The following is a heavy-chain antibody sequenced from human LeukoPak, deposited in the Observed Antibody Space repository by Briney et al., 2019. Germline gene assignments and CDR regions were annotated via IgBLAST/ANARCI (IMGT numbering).Heavy chain of an antibody. V-gene: IGHV4-30-2*01. CDR2: IYHSEST. CDR1: GGSISSGGYY. CDR3: ARVPFDYYDSDDYYYHDAFDI. J-gene: IGHJ3*02. D-gene: IGHD3-22*01. Sequence: SETLPLTCTVSGGSISSGGYYWSWIRQHPGKGLEWIGYIYHSESTYYNPSLKNRVTISIDRSKNQLSLNLSSVTAADTAVYYCARVPFDYYDSDDYYYHDAFDIWGQGTMVTVSS.